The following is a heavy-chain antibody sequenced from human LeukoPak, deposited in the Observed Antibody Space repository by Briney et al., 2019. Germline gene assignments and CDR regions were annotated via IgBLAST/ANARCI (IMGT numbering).Heavy chain of an antibody. CDR3: AKGLNCGGDCYYIDY. J-gene: IGHJ4*02. D-gene: IGHD2-21*02. CDR1: GFTFSSYG. V-gene: IGHV3-30*18. CDR2: ISYDGSNK. Sequence: PGGSLRLSCAASGFTFSSYGMHWVRQAPGKGLEWVAVISYDGSNKCYADSVKGRFTISRDNSKNTLYLQMNSLRAEDTAVYYCAKGLNCGGDCYYIDYWGQGTLVTVSS.